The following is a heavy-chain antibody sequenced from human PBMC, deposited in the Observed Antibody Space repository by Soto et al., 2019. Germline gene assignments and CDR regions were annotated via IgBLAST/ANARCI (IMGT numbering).Heavy chain of an antibody. CDR1: GFSLSTSGVG. V-gene: IGHV2-5*01. Sequence: SGPTLVNPTRTLTLTCSFSGFSLSTSGVGLGWIRQTPGKALEWLALIYWNDDKHYSPSLKSRLTITKDTSKNQAVLTMTNMDPVDTATYYCARGLATLPVFAFDVWGQGTVVTVSS. D-gene: IGHD6-6*01. CDR3: ARGLATLPVFAFDV. CDR2: IYWNDDK. J-gene: IGHJ3*01.